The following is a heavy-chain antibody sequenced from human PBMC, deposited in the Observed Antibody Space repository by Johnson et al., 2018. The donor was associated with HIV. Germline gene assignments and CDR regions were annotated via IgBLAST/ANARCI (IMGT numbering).Heavy chain of an antibody. Sequence: QVQLVESGGGVVQPGRSLRLSCAASGFTFSSYGMHWVRQAPGKGLEWVAVISYDGSNKYYADSVKGRFTISRDNSKNTLYLQMNSLRAEDTAVYYCAKAFPYCTGGSCYPHRSPHDAFDIWGQGTMVTVSS. CDR1: GFTFSSYG. J-gene: IGHJ3*02. D-gene: IGHD2-15*01. V-gene: IGHV3-30*18. CDR3: AKAFPYCTGGSCYPHRSPHDAFDI. CDR2: ISYDGSNK.